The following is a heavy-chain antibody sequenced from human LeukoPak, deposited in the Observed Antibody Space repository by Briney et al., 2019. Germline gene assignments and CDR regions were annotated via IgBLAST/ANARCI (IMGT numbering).Heavy chain of an antibody. CDR1: GFTFSSYE. D-gene: IGHD2-21*02. Sequence: GGSLRLSCAASGFTFSSYEMNWVRQAPGKGLEWVSYISSSGSTIYYADSVKGRFTISRDNAENSLYLQMNSLRAEDTAVYYCARLAVTANPPLDYWGQGTLVTVSS. CDR3: ARLAVTANPPLDY. J-gene: IGHJ4*02. CDR2: ISSSGSTI. V-gene: IGHV3-48*03.